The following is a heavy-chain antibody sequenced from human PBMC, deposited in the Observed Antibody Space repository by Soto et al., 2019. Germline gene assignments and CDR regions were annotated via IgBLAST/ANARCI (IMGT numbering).Heavy chain of an antibody. CDR3: AVYGSGVSAAAC. CDR2: INQYGSEK. J-gene: IGHJ4*02. D-gene: IGHD3-10*01. V-gene: IGHV3-7*03. CDR1: VFTFANQW. Sequence: GGSLRRSCAGYVFTFANQWLSWARQAPEKGLEWVANINQYGSEKYCVGSVKGRFTISRDNAKNSPYLQMNSLRVEDTAVYYCAVYGSGVSAAACRGQGTLVTVSS.